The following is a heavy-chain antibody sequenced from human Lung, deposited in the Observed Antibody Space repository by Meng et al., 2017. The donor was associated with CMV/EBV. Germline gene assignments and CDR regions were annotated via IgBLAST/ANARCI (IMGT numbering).Heavy chain of an antibody. J-gene: IGHJ4*02. CDR3: AHDTDTRGFDN. Sequence: GESLKISCAASGLSLRHYAMSWVRQAPGKGLECVSIIHAGDGDTYYADSVKGRFTISRDNSKNTLYLQINTVTAEYTAIYYFAHDTDTRGFDNWGQGTLVTVSS. CDR1: GLSLRHYA. CDR2: IHAGDGDT. V-gene: IGHV3-23*03.